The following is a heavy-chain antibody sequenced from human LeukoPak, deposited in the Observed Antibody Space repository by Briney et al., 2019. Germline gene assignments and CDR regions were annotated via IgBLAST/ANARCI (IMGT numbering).Heavy chain of an antibody. CDR3: ARIIVPQYYFDY. J-gene: IGHJ4*02. Sequence: SGPTLVNPTHTLTLTCTFSGFSLSTSGVGVGWIRQPPGKALEWLELFYWDDDKRYSPSLKSRLTITKDTSKNQVVLTMTDMDPVDTATYYCARIIVPQYYFDYWGQGTLVTVSS. CDR1: GFSLSTSGVG. D-gene: IGHD2/OR15-2a*01. V-gene: IGHV2-5*02. CDR2: FYWDDDK.